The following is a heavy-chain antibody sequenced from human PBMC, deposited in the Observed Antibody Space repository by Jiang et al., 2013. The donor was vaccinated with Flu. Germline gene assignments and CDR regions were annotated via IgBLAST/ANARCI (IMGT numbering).Heavy chain of an antibody. J-gene: IGHJ4*02. D-gene: IGHD3-22*01. Sequence: LLKPSETLSLTCTVSGGSISSYYWSWIRQPPGKGLEWIGYIYYSGSTNYNPSLKSRVTISVDTSKNQFSLKLSSVTAADTAVYYCARGSGSSGYRDYWGQGTLVTVSS. CDR1: GGSISSYY. CDR3: ARGSGSSGYRDY. V-gene: IGHV4-59*01. CDR2: IYYSGST.